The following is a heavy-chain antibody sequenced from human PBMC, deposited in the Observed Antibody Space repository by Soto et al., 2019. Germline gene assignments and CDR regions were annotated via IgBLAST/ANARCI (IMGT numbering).Heavy chain of an antibody. J-gene: IGHJ6*04. V-gene: IGHV3-15*01. Sequence: EVQLVESGGGLVKPGGSLRLSCAASGFTFSNAWMSWVRQAPGKGLEWVGRIKSKTDGGTTDYAAPVKGRFTISRDDSKNTLYLQMNSLKTEDTAVYYCTTTSYYDFWGGLPILMDVWGKGTTVTVSS. CDR3: TTTSYYDFWGGLPILMDV. CDR2: IKSKTDGGTT. D-gene: IGHD3-3*01. CDR1: GFTFSNAW.